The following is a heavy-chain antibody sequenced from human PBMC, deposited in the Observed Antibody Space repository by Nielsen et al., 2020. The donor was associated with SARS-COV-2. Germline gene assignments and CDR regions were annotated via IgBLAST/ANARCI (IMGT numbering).Heavy chain of an antibody. D-gene: IGHD3/OR15-3a*01. CDR2: ISGSGSDT. Sequence: GGSLRLSCAASGFTFSNDAMSWVRQAPGKGLGWVSFISGSGSDTYYADSVKGRFTISRDNSKITSYLQMRSLGAEDTAVYYCAKEKRGLFLGLYDLWGQGTLVTVSS. CDR3: AKEKRGLFLGLYDL. V-gene: IGHV3-23*01. J-gene: IGHJ5*02. CDR1: GFTFSNDA.